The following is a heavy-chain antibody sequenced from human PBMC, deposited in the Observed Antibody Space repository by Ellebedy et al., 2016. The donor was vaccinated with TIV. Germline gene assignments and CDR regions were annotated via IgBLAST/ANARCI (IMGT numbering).Heavy chain of an antibody. V-gene: IGHV3-23*01. CDR2: ISGSATST. CDR3: AKDRRQHES. Sequence: GESLKISCAASGFTFSNSAMNWVRQAPGKGLEWVSTISGSATSTYYADSVKGRFTISRDNSKNTVFLQMSRLRAEDTALYYCAKDRRQHESWGQGTLVTVSS. CDR1: GFTFSNSA. J-gene: IGHJ5*02.